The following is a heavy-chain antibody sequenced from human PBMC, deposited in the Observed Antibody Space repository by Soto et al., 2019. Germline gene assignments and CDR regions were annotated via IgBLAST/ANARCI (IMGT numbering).Heavy chain of an antibody. CDR1: GFTLSTYG. V-gene: IGHV3-30*18. J-gene: IGHJ4*02. CDR2: MSYDGTKE. Sequence: GGSLRLFCAASGFTLSTYGMHWVRQAPGKGLEWVAAMSYDGTKEYYADSVKGRFSISRDNSENTVYLQMNGLRAEDTAVYYCVKDTPAWRQVWGYDYWGQGVQVTVSS. CDR3: VKDTPAWRQVWGYDY. D-gene: IGHD7-27*01.